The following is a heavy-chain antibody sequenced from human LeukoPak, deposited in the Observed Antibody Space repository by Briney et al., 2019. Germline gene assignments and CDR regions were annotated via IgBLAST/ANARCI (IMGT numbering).Heavy chain of an antibody. CDR1: GGSISSYY. CDR2: IYNSGST. V-gene: IGHV4-59*01. Sequence: SETLSLTCTVSGGSISSYYWNWIRQPPGKGLEWMGNIYNSGSTNYNPSLKSRVTISVDTSKNQMSLKVSSVTAADTAVYYCARDKGPYWYFDLWGRGTLVTVSS. J-gene: IGHJ2*01. CDR3: ARDKGPYWYFDL.